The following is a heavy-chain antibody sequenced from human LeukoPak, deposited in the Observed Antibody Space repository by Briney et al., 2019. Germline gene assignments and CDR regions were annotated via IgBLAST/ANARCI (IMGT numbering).Heavy chain of an antibody. V-gene: IGHV3-30*18. CDR2: ISYDGSNK. CDR3: AKDSGPISPFDY. J-gene: IGHJ4*02. CDR1: GFTFSSYG. D-gene: IGHD7-27*01. Sequence: PGGSLTLSCAASGFTFSSYGMHWVRQAPGKGLEWVAVISYDGSNKYYADSVKGRFTISRDNSKNTLYLQMNSLRAEDTAVYYCAKDSGPISPFDYWGQGTLVTVSS.